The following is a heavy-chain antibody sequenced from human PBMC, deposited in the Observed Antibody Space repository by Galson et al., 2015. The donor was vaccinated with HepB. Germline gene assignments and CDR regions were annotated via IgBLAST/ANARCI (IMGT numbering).Heavy chain of an antibody. V-gene: IGHV5-51*01. D-gene: IGHD2-2*01. CDR1: GSSFTSYW. CDR2: IYPGDSDT. Sequence: QSGAEVKKPGESLKISCTGSGSSFTSYWIGWVRQMPGKGLEWMGIIYPGDSDTRYSPSFQGQVTISADKSISTAYLQWSSLKASDTAMYYCARSSPYCSSTSCMGYYGSGSYDLFDYWGQGTLVTVSS. CDR3: ARSSPYCSSTSCMGYYGSGSYDLFDY. J-gene: IGHJ4*02.